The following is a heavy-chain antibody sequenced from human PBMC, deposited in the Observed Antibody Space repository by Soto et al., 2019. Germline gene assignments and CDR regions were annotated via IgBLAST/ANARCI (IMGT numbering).Heavy chain of an antibody. CDR3: ARDRAFLGQQLAPAYYDDDGMDV. D-gene: IGHD6-13*01. V-gene: IGHV3-7*01. Sequence: EVQLVESGGGLVQPGGSLRLSCAASGFTFSSYWMSWVRQAPGKELEWVANIKQDGSEKYYVDSVKGRFTISRDNAKNQVSPQRNGLRAEETAVYYCARDRAFLGQQLAPAYYDDDGMDVWGQGSTVTVSS. CDR1: GFTFSSYW. CDR2: IKQDGSEK. J-gene: IGHJ6*02.